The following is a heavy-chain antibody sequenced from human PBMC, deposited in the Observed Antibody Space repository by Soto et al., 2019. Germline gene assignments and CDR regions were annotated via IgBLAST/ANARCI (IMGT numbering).Heavy chain of an antibody. D-gene: IGHD2-2*01. CDR2: ISSSGSTI. J-gene: IGHJ4*02. Sequence: QVQLVESGGGLVKPGGSLRLSCAASGFTFSDYYMSWIRQAPGKGLEWVSYISSSGSTISYADSGKGRVTISRDNAKNSLDLQMNSLRAEDTAVYYCARGRLGYCSSTSCQRAFDYWGQGTLVTVSS. V-gene: IGHV3-11*01. CDR3: ARGRLGYCSSTSCQRAFDY. CDR1: GFTFSDYY.